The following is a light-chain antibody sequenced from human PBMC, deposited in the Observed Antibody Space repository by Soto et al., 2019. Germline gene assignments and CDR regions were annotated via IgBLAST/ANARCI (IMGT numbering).Light chain of an antibody. V-gene: IGKV3-15*01. Sequence: EIVMTQSPATLSVSPGERVTFSCKASQSVTTNLAWYQHKPGQAPRLLISGASTGATGVPARFSGSGSGTEFTLTITRLEPEDSAVYFCQQYTGPPTTFGQGTRLEIK. CDR1: QSVTTN. CDR3: QQYTGPPTT. CDR2: GAS. J-gene: IGKJ5*01.